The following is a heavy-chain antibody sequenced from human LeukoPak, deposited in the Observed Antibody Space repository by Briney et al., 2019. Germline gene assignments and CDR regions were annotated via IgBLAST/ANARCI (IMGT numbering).Heavy chain of an antibody. J-gene: IGHJ4*02. Sequence: GRSLRLSCAASGFTFSNFGMHWVRQAPGKGLEWVAVISYDGSNKYYADSVKGRFTISRDNSKNTLYLQMDRLRAEDTAVYYCAKGGGGNAYWGQGTLVTVSS. V-gene: IGHV3-30*18. CDR3: AKGGGGNAY. CDR2: ISYDGSNK. CDR1: GFTFSNFG. D-gene: IGHD2-15*01.